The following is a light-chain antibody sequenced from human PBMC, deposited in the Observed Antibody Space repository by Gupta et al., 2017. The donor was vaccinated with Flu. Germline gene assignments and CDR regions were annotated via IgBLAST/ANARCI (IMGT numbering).Light chain of an antibody. CDR2: EVS. J-gene: IGLJ2*01. V-gene: IGLV2-14*01. Sequence: QSALTQPASVSGSPGQSITISCTGTSSDVGGYNYVSWYQQHPGKAPKLMIYEVSNRPAGVSTRFSGSKSANTASLTISGRQSEDEADYYCSSYTSSNTLLFGGGTKLTVL. CDR1: SSDVGGYNY. CDR3: SSYTSSNTLL.